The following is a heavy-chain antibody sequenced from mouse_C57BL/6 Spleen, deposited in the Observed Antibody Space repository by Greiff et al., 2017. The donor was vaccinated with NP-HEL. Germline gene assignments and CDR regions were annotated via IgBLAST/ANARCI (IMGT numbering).Heavy chain of an antibody. CDR2: IWRGGST. D-gene: IGHD2-4*01. V-gene: IGHV2-5*01. CDR3: AKMRDYDDYYAMDY. J-gene: IGHJ4*01. CDR1: GFSLTSYG. Sequence: QVQLKESGPGLVQPSQSLSITCTVSGFSLTSYGVHWVRQSPGKGLEWLGVIWRGGSTDYNAAFMSRLSITKDNSKSQVFFKMNSLQADDTAIYYCAKMRDYDDYYAMDYWGQGTSVTVSS.